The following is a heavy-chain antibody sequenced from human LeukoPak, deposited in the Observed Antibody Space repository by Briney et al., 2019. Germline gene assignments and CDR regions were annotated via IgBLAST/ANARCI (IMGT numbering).Heavy chain of an antibody. D-gene: IGHD3-10*01. V-gene: IGHV3-66*01. CDR3: GLSASGWNYLDY. CDR1: GFSVSSNY. CDR2: FYSGGAT. J-gene: IGHJ4*02. Sequence: GGSLRLSCAASGFSVSSNYMSWVRQAPGKGLEWVSVFYSGGATYYADSVRGRFTISRDNSKNTLSLQMNSLRVEDTAVYHCGLSASGWNYLDYWGQGTLVTVSS.